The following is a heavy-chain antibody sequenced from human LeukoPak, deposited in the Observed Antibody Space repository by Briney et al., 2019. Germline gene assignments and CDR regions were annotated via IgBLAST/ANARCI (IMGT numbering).Heavy chain of an antibody. CDR1: GGSISSYY. Sequence: SETLSLTCTVSGGSISSYYWSWIRQPPGKGLEWIGYIYYSGSTNYNPSLKSRVTISVDTSKNQFSLKLSSVTAADTAVYYCARHMEMATYWYFDLWGRGTLVTASS. CDR3: ARHMEMATYWYFDL. D-gene: IGHD5-24*01. J-gene: IGHJ2*01. CDR2: IYYSGST. V-gene: IGHV4-59*08.